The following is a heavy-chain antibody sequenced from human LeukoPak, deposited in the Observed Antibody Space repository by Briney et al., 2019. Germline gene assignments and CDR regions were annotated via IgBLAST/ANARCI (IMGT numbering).Heavy chain of an antibody. Sequence: GESLKISCKGSGYSFTSYWIGWVRQMPGKGLEWMGIIYPGDSDTRYSPSFQGQVTISADKSISTAYLQWSSLKASDTAMYYXXXXXXFLEWSPKIGYYYYMDVWGKGTTVTVSS. CDR3: XXXXXFLEWSPKIGYYYYMDV. CDR2: IYPGDSDT. D-gene: IGHD3-3*01. V-gene: IGHV5-51*01. CDR1: GYSFTSYW. J-gene: IGHJ6*03.